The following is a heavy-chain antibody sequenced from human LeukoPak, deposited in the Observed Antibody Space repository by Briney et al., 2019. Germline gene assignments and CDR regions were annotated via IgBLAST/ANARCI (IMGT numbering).Heavy chain of an antibody. D-gene: IGHD3-10*01. Sequence: SETLSLTCSVSGGSISSYYWSWIRKPPGKGLEWIGNIYYSGSTNYNPSLKSRVSISADTSKNQFSLKVRSVTAADTAVYYCARDRWFGSQRALDSWGQGTLVTVSS. V-gene: IGHV4-59*01. CDR1: GGSISSYY. CDR3: ARDRWFGSQRALDS. J-gene: IGHJ4*02. CDR2: IYYSGST.